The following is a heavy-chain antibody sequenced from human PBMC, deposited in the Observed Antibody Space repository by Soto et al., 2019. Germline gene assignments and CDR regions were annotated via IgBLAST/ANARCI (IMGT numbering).Heavy chain of an antibody. V-gene: IGHV4-31*03. CDR1: GGSIRSGGYN. Sequence: QVQLRESGPGLVKPSQTLSLTCTVSGGSIRSGGYNWSWIRQLPGKGLEWIGYIFHTGNTYYNPSLKSRVSKSVDTSQNQFSLRLSSVTAADTALYYCARDLGKLIAPAQWGQGALVTVSS. D-gene: IGHD7-27*01. CDR3: ARDLGKLIAPAQ. CDR2: IFHTGNT. J-gene: IGHJ1*01.